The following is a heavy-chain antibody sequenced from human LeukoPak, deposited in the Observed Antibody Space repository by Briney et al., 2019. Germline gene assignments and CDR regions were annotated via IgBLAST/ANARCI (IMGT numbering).Heavy chain of an antibody. V-gene: IGHV4-59*01. CDR2: IYYSGST. CDR3: ARGVAAVDY. J-gene: IGHJ4*02. CDR1: GGSISSYY. D-gene: IGHD6-13*01. Sequence: SETLSLTCTVSGGSISSYYWSWTRQPPGKGLEWIGYIYYSGSTNYNPSLKSRVTISVDTSKNQFSLKLSSVTAADTAVYYCARGVAAVDYWGQGTLVTVSS.